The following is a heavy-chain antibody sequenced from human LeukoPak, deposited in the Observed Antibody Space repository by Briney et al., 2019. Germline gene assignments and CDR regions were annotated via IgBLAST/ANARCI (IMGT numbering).Heavy chain of an antibody. CDR1: SGCPRSGTYF. V-gene: IGHV4-39*01. CDR3: ARHMYSGAWYYFDY. J-gene: IGHJ4*02. Sequence: SETLSPTCIVSSGCPRSGTYFWGWIRQPPGKGLDWIGSTYYSGSSYYNPSLKSRVTISVDTSKSQFSLKLSSVTAADTAVFYGARHMYSGAWYYFDYWGQGTLVTVSS. D-gene: IGHD6-19*01. CDR2: TYYSGSS.